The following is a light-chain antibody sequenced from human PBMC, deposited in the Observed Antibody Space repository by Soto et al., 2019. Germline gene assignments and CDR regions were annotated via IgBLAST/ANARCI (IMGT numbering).Light chain of an antibody. CDR3: QQRSTLPLT. CDR1: QSISTN. V-gene: IGKV3-11*01. CDR2: DAS. Sequence: EIVVTQSPATLSLSPGERATLSCSASQSISTNLAWYQQKPGQAPRLLIYDASNRATGIPARFTGSGSGTDFTLTISSLEPEDFAVYYCQQRSTLPLTFGGGTKVEIK. J-gene: IGKJ4*01.